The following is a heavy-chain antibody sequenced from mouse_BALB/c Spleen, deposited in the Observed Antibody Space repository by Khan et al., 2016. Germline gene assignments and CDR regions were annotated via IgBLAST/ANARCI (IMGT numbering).Heavy chain of an antibody. CDR3: ARVYYGDY. D-gene: IGHD1-1*01. Sequence: VQLQQPGAELMKPGASVKLSCTASGFSFQDTYIHWVRQRPEQGLDWIGRIDPPTDNTKYDPKFQGKATITADTSSNTAYLQLSSLPYEDPAVYCCARVYYGDYWGQGTTLTVSS. CDR1: GFSFQDTY. CDR2: IDPPTDNT. V-gene: IGHV14-3*02. J-gene: IGHJ2*01.